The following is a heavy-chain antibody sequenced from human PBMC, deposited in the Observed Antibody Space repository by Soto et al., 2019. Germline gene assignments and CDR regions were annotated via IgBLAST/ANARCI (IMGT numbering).Heavy chain of an antibody. CDR1: GFTFNIYN. J-gene: IGHJ4*02. Sequence: PGGSLRLSCAVSGFTFNIYNMNWVRQAPGRGLEWVSYITDTSERIKYADSVKGRFTTSRDNTKDSLYLQMNSLRADDTAVYYCARDMGSSSWHSFDYWGQGTLVTVSS. V-gene: IGHV3-48*01. D-gene: IGHD2-2*01. CDR3: ARDMGSSSWHSFDY. CDR2: ITDTSERI.